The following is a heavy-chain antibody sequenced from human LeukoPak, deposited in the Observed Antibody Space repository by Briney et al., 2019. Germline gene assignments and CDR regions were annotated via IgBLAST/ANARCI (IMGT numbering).Heavy chain of an antibody. V-gene: IGHV3-23*01. CDR3: AKSMYPAGFHFDD. CDR2: ISDSGGST. D-gene: IGHD1-1*01. J-gene: IGHJ4*02. Sequence: GGSLRLSCAASGFTLSSYAMRWVRQAPEKGLEWVSAISDSGGSTHYADSVKGRFTISRDNSKNTLYLLMNSLRAEDTAVYYCAKSMYPAGFHFDDWGQGTLVTVSS. CDR1: GFTLSSYA.